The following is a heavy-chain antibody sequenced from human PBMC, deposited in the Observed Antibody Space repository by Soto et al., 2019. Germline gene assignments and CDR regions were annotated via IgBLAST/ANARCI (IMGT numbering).Heavy chain of an antibody. J-gene: IGHJ4*02. V-gene: IGHV3-23*01. D-gene: IGHD3-16*01. CDR1: GFKFSNYA. CDR3: AKARRAGGNSAFYFDF. CDR2: ISATGGGT. Sequence: GSLRLSCAASGFKFSNYAMSWVRQAPGKGLEWVSLISATGGGTYYADSVKGRFTISRDNSHNTLYLQVHSLTAEDTAVYYCAKARRAGGNSAFYFDFWGQGAQVTVSS.